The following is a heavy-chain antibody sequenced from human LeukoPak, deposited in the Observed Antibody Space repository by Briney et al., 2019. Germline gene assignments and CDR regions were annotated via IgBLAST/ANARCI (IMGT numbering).Heavy chain of an antibody. V-gene: IGHV3-23*01. CDR1: GFTFSSYA. CDR3: AKRRGYYFDY. J-gene: IGHJ4*02. D-gene: IGHD3-22*01. CDR2: ISSSGDSR. Sequence: PGGSLRLSCAASGFTFSSYAMSWVRQAPGKGLEFVSGISSSGDSRYYADSVKGRFTISRDNSKNTLYLQMNSLRAEDKAVYYCAKRRGYYFDYWGQGTLVTVSS.